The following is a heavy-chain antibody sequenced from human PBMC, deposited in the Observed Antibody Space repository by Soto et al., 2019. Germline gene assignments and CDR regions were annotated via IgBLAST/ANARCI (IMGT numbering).Heavy chain of an antibody. CDR1: GYTFTSYY. V-gene: IGHV1-46*01. D-gene: IGHD2-2*01. CDR2: INPSGGST. Sequence: ASVKVSCKASGYTFTSYYMHWVRQAPGQGLERMGIINPSGGSTCYAQKFQGRVTMTRDTSTSTVYMELSSLRCEDTAVYFCARTRVVPAAIGYYGMDVWGQGTTVTVSS. J-gene: IGHJ6*02. CDR3: ARTRVVPAAIGYYGMDV.